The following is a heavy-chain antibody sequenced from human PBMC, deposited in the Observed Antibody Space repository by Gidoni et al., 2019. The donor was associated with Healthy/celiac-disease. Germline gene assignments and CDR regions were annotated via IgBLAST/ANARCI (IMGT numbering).Heavy chain of an antibody. D-gene: IGHD3-3*01. V-gene: IGHV4-39*01. CDR1: GGSLSSSSYY. CDR2: IYYSGST. Sequence: QLQLQESGPGLVKPSETLSLTCAVSGGSLSSSSYYWGWLRQPPGKGLEWIGSIYYSGSTYYNPSLKSLVTISVDTSKNQCSLQLSSVTAADPAVYYCARHGRSDFWSVSYPTSRYFDYWGQGTLVTVSS. J-gene: IGHJ4*02. CDR3: ARHGRSDFWSVSYPTSRYFDY.